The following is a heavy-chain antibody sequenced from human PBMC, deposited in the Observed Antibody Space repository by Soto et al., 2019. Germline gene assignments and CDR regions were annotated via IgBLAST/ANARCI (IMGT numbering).Heavy chain of an antibody. CDR1: GFIFSHFC. Sequence: QVQLSESWGGVVQPGRSLRLSCAASGFIFSHFCMNWVREAPCKWLGWVAVIRYVGTYKAYAESVKGRFTLSREYSNSTVSVQMDSLRVEDTAVYYCARFNGDDNSGAFDVWGQGTVVSVSS. V-gene: IGHV3-33*03. CDR2: IRYVGTYK. CDR3: ARFNGDDNSGAFDV. D-gene: IGHD4-17*01. J-gene: IGHJ3*01.